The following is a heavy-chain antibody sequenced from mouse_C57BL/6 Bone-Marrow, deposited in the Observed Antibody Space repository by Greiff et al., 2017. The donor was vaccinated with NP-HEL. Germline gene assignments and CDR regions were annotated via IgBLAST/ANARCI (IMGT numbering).Heavy chain of an antibody. CDR3: ARLGRYAMDY. CDR1: GYAFSSYW. J-gene: IGHJ4*01. Sequence: QVHVKQSGAELVKPGASVKISCKASGYAFSSYWMNWVKQRPGKGLEWIGQIYPGDGDTNYNGKFKGKATLTADKSSSTAYMQLSSLTSEDSAVYFCARLGRYAMDYWGQGTSVTVSS. D-gene: IGHD4-1*01. CDR2: IYPGDGDT. V-gene: IGHV1-80*01.